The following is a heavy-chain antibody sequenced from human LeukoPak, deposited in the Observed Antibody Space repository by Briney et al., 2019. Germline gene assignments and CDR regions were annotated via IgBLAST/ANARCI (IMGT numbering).Heavy chain of an antibody. CDR2: INPNSGGT. J-gene: IGHJ4*02. CDR3: AREIVGASTDFDY. CDR1: GYTLTELS. D-gene: IGHD1-26*01. Sequence: ASVKVSCKVSGYTLTELSMHWVRQAPGQGLEWMGWINPNSGGTNYAQKFQGRVTMTRDTSISTAYMELSRLRSDDTAVYYCAREIVGASTDFDYWGQGTLVTVSS. V-gene: IGHV1-2*02.